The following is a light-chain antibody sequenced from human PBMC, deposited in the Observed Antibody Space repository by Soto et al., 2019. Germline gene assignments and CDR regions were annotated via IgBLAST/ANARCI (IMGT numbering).Light chain of an antibody. CDR2: YAS. V-gene: IGKV1-5*01. CDR1: QSVSGW. CDR3: QQYASFSPA. J-gene: IGKJ1*01. Sequence: DIQMSQSPSTLSASVGDTVTVTCRASQSVSGWLAWYQQKPGEAPKLLIYYASTLDRGVPSRFSGSGSGTEFTLTIISLQPDDFATYYCQQYASFSPALGQGTKVDIK.